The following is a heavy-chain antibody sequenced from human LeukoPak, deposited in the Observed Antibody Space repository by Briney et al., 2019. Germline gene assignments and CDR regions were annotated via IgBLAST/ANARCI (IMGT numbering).Heavy chain of an antibody. V-gene: IGHV1-69*05. CDR2: IIPIFGTA. J-gene: IGHJ4*02. Sequence: SVKVSCKASGGTFSSYAISWVRQAPGQGLEWMGGIIPIFGTANYAQQFQGRVTITTDESTSTAYMELSSLRSEDTAVYYCARGVYRAARRYYFDYWGQGTLVTVSS. CDR1: GGTFSSYA. CDR3: ARGVYRAARRYYFDY. D-gene: IGHD6-6*01.